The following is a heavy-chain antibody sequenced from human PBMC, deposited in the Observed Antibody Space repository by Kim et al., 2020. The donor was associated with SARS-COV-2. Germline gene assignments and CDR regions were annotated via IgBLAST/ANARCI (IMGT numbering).Heavy chain of an antibody. CDR2: AYYTGIT. J-gene: IGHJ4*02. Sequence: SETLSLTCTVSADSITNYYWNWIRQPPGKGLEWIGYAYYTGITNYNPSLESRVTISVDRSKNQFSLNLSSATAADTAVYYCASGNILTGYYFPSWGQGTLVTVSS. CDR3: ASGNILTGYYFPS. D-gene: IGHD3-9*01. V-gene: IGHV4-59*13. CDR1: ADSITNYY.